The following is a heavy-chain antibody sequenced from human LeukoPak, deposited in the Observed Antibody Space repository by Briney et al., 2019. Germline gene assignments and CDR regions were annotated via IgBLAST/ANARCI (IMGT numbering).Heavy chain of an antibody. CDR3: ARDSAMVTADY. J-gene: IGHJ4*02. CDR2: IYYSGST. D-gene: IGHD5-18*01. Sequence: SETPSLTCTVSGGSISSGGYYWSWIRQHPGKGLEWIGYIYYSGSTYYNPSLKSRVTISVDTSKNQFSLKLSSVTAADTAVYYCARDSAMVTADYWGQGTLVTVSS. V-gene: IGHV4-31*03. CDR1: GGSISSGGYY.